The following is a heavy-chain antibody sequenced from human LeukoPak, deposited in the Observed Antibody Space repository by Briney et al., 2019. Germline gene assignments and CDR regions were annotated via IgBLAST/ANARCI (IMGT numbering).Heavy chain of an antibody. J-gene: IGHJ5*02. CDR3: ARRLTQYDCFDP. CDR1: GDSVSSNSVT. Sequence: SQTLSLTCAISGDSVSSNSVTWNWIRQSPSRGLEWLGRTYYRSTWYNDYAVSVRGRITVNPDRSKNQFSLHLNSVTPEDTAVYYCARRLTQYDCFDPWGQGILVTVSS. CDR2: TYYRSTWYN. V-gene: IGHV6-1*01. D-gene: IGHD2-2*01.